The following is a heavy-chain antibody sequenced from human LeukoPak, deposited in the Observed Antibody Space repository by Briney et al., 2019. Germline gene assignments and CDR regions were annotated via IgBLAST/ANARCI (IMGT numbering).Heavy chain of an antibody. CDR3: AREVDDSSGYRYFDY. J-gene: IGHJ4*02. CDR2: IYYSGST. CDR1: GGSISSGDYY. Sequence: PSQTLSLTCTVSGGSISSGDYYWSWIRQPPGKGLEWIGYIYYSGSTHYNPSLKSRVTISVDTSKNQFSLKLSSVTAADTAVYYCAREVDDSSGYRYFDYWGQGTLVTVSS. V-gene: IGHV4-30-4*01. D-gene: IGHD3-22*01.